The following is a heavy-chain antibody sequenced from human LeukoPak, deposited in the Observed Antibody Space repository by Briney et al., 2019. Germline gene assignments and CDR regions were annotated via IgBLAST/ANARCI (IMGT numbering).Heavy chain of an antibody. CDR1: GYTFTSYD. D-gene: IGHD1-1*01. CDR3: ARDSTTGTERRRFDY. J-gene: IGHJ4*02. Sequence: ASVKVSCKASGYTFTSYDINWVRQATGQGLVWMGWMNPNSGNTGYAQKFQGRVTMTRNTSISTAYMELSSLRSEDTAVYYCARDSTTGTERRRFDYWGQGTLATVSS. CDR2: MNPNSGNT. V-gene: IGHV1-8*01.